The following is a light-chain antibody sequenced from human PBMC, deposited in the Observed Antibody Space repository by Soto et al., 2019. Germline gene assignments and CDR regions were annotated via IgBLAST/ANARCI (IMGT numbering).Light chain of an antibody. J-gene: IGKJ1*01. CDR1: QSVNIAT. CDR3: QRFDGSSWT. Sequence: EIVLTQSPGTLSLSPGEGVTLSCRASQSVNIATLAWYQQKPGQTPRLLIYAASSRATGIPDRFSGSGFGTDFTLTISRLAPEDFGVYYCQRFDGSSWTFGQGTKVEIK. V-gene: IGKV3-20*01. CDR2: AAS.